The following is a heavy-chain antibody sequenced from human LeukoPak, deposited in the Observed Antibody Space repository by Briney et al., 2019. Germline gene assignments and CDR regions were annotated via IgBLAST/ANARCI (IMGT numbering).Heavy chain of an antibody. J-gene: IGHJ4*02. CDR3: ARGMGIAVAGQVGATSGYDY. Sequence: PSETLSLTCAVHGGSLSGYYWSWIRQPPGKGLEWIGEINHSGSTNYNPSLKSRVTISVDASKNQFSLKLSSVTAADTAVYYCARGMGIAVAGQVGATSGYDYWGQGTLVTVSS. CDR1: GGSLSGYY. V-gene: IGHV4-34*01. D-gene: IGHD6-19*01. CDR2: INHSGST.